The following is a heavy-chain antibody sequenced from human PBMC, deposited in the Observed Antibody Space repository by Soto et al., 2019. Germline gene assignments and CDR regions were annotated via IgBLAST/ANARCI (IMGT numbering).Heavy chain of an antibody. CDR3: ASGIAAAGLDY. CDR1: GFTFSSYG. D-gene: IGHD6-13*01. CDR2: IWYDGSNK. V-gene: IGHV3-33*01. Sequence: GGSLRLSCAASGFTFSSYGMHWVRQAPGKGLEWVAVIWYDGSNKYYADSVKGRFTISRDNSKNTLYLQMNSLRAEDTAVYYCASGIAAAGLDYWGQGTLVTVSS. J-gene: IGHJ4*02.